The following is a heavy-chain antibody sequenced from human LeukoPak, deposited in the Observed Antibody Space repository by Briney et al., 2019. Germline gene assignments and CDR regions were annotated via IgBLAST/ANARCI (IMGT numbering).Heavy chain of an antibody. J-gene: IGHJ4*02. Sequence: SQTLSLTCAISGDSVSRNSAAWNWITQSPSRGLEWLGRTYYRSKWYNDYAVSVKSRITINPDTSKNQFSLQLNSVTPEDTDVYYCARAPGAYYFDYWGQGTLVTVSS. CDR1: GDSVSRNSAA. V-gene: IGHV6-1*01. CDR3: ARAPGAYYFDY. D-gene: IGHD1-26*01. CDR2: TYYRSKWYN.